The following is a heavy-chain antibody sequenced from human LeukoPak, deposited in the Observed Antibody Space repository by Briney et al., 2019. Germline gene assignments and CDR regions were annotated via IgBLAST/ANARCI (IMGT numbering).Heavy chain of an antibody. J-gene: IGHJ2*01. CDR2: MNSNTGNT. Sequence: ASLKLSCTASGFTLTTFDINWVRQATGQRLEWMGWMNSNTGNTGYAQEFQGRVTMTRDTSIGTAYMELTNLRSEDTAVYYCARGRRGSSGPWSWYLDLWGRGTLVTASS. V-gene: IGHV1-8*01. D-gene: IGHD3-22*01. CDR3: ARGRRGSSGPWSWYLDL. CDR1: GFTLTTFD.